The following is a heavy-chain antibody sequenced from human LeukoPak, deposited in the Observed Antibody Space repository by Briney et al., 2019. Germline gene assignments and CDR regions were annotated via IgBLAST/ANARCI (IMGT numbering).Heavy chain of an antibody. CDR2: IYTSGST. CDR1: GGSISSGGYY. D-gene: IGHD2-2*01. Sequence: SQTLSLTCTVSGGSISSGGYYWSWIRQPAGKGLEWIGRIYTSGSTNYNPSLKSRVTISVDTSKNQFSLKLSSVTAADTAVYYCAKDANLVVPAASEHFDYWGQGTLVTVSS. CDR3: AKDANLVVPAASEHFDY. J-gene: IGHJ4*02. V-gene: IGHV4-61*02.